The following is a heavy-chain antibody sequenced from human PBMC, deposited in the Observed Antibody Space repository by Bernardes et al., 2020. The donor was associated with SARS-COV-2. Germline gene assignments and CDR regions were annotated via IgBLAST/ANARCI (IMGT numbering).Heavy chain of an antibody. Sequence: GGSLRLSCAASGFTFRTYEMNWVRQPPGMGLEWVSYISSSGNTRYYADFVKGRFTISRDNAKNSLFLQMNSLRAEDTAVYYCARERDGSDTFDVWGQGTMVTVSS. J-gene: IGHJ3*01. D-gene: IGHD1-26*01. CDR1: GFTFRTYE. CDR3: ARERDGSDTFDV. V-gene: IGHV3-48*03. CDR2: ISSSGNTR.